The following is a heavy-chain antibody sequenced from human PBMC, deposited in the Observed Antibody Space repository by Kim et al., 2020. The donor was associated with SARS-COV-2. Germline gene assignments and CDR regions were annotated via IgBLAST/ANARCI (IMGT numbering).Heavy chain of an antibody. J-gene: IGHJ5*02. CDR1: GGSISSGGYS. D-gene: IGHD6-13*01. Sequence: SETLSLTCAVSGGSISSGGYSWSWIRQPPGKGLEWIGYIYHSGSTYYNPSLKSRVTISVDRSKNQFSLKLSSVTAADTAVYYCARAPGIAENWFDPWGQGTLVTVSS. V-gene: IGHV4-30-2*01. CDR3: ARAPGIAENWFDP. CDR2: IYHSGST.